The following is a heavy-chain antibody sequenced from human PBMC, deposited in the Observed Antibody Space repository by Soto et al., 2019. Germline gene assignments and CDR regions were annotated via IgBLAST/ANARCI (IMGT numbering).Heavy chain of an antibody. Sequence: QVQLQESGPGLVKPSETLSLTCTVSGGSISSYYWSWIRQPPGKGLESIGYIYYSGSTNYNPSLMSRVTIAVDTSKNQFSLKLSAVTAADTAVYYCARSSRGSRVGPPHYYYYGMDVWGQGTTVTVSS. D-gene: IGHD2-15*01. CDR3: ARSSRGSRVGPPHYYYYGMDV. CDR2: IYYSGST. J-gene: IGHJ6*02. CDR1: GGSISSYY. V-gene: IGHV4-59*01.